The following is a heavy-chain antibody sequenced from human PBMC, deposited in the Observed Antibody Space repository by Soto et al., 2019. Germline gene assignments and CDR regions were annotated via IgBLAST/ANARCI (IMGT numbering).Heavy chain of an antibody. V-gene: IGHV4-34*01. CDR3: ARVRRDYYDSSGYRRAFDY. J-gene: IGHJ4*02. CDR1: GGSFSGYY. CDR2: INHSGST. Sequence: SETLSLTCAVYGGSFSGYYWSWIRQPPGKGLEWIGEINHSGSTNYNPSLKSRVTISVDTSKNQFSLKLSSVTAADTAVYYCARVRRDYYDSSGYRRAFDYWGQGTLVTVSS. D-gene: IGHD3-22*01.